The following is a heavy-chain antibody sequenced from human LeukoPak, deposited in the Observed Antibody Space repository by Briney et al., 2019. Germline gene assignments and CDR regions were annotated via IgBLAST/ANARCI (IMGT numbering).Heavy chain of an antibody. CDR1: GYTFTSYY. V-gene: IGHV1-18*04. CDR3: GRPPITIGDGDFAY. CDR2: ISAYNGNT. D-gene: IGHD3-9*01. Sequence: ASVKVSCKASGYTFTSYYMHWVRQAPGQGLEWMGWISAYNGNTNYAQKLQGRVAMTTDTSTSTAYMELRSLRSDDTAVYYCGRPPITIGDGDFAYGGREPLVTVSS. J-gene: IGHJ4*02.